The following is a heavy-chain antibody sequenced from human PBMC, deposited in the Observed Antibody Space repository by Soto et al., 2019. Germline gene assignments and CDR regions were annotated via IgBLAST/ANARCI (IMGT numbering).Heavy chain of an antibody. Sequence: XVSLSLSFAASDFIFSKSSMMWVRQAPGAGLEWVSGINGSGGRTFYADSVKGRFTISRDNLKNTLFMQMNSLKAEDTAIYYCVKWGDDSKYFHQWGQGTLVTVSS. CDR3: VKWGDDSKYFHQ. J-gene: IGHJ1*01. D-gene: IGHD2-21*02. CDR1: DFIFSKSS. CDR2: INGSGGRT. V-gene: IGHV3-23*01.